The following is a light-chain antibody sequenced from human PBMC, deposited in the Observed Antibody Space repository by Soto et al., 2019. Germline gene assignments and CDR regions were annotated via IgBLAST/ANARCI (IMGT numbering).Light chain of an antibody. Sequence: EIVLTQSPGTLSLSPGERATLSCRASQSVSNNYLAWYQQKPGQAPRLLIYGASNRATGIPDRFSGSGSGTEFTLTISSLQSEDFAVYYCQHYNNWIASFGGGTTGDIK. V-gene: IGKV3D-15*01. CDR3: QHYNNWIAS. CDR1: QSVSNN. CDR2: GAS. J-gene: IGKJ4*01.